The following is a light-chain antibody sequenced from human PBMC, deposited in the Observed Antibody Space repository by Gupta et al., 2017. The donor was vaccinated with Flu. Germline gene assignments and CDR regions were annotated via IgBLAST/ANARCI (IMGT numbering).Light chain of an antibody. J-gene: IGLJ3*02. Sequence: QSALTQPASVSGSPGQSITISCTGTNSDVGNYKYVSWYQQHPGKAPKLMIYEVSNRPSGVSNRFSGSKSDNTASLTISGLQAEDEGDYYCSSYTDSSTVVFGGGTKLTVL. V-gene: IGLV2-14*01. CDR2: EVS. CDR3: SSYTDSSTVV. CDR1: NSDVGNYKY.